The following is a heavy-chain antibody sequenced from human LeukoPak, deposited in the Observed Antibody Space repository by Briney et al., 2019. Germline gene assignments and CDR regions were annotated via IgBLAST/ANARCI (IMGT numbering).Heavy chain of an antibody. Sequence: SSETLSLTCTVSGGSISSYYWSWIRQPPGKGLEWIGYIYYSGSTNYNPSLKSRVTISVDTSKNQFSLKLSSVTAADTAVYYCARGAKLTHWFDPWGQGTLVTVSS. J-gene: IGHJ5*02. CDR1: GGSISSYY. CDR2: IYYSGST. D-gene: IGHD1-14*01. V-gene: IGHV4-59*01. CDR3: ARGAKLTHWFDP.